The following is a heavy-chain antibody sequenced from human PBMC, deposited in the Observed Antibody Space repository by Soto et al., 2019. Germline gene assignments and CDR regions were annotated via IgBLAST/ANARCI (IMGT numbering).Heavy chain of an antibody. J-gene: IGHJ4*02. CDR2: AHSNGVT. D-gene: IGHD1-26*01. Sequence: PSETLSLTCTVSDGSISSHYWSWVRQPPGKGLERIGFAHSNGVTDYNPSLKSRVTISVDTSKNQFSLKLTSVTPADTAVYYCAEGGWYSGNWGQGTLVTVSS. V-gene: IGHV4-59*11. CDR3: AEGGWYSGN. CDR1: DGSISSHY.